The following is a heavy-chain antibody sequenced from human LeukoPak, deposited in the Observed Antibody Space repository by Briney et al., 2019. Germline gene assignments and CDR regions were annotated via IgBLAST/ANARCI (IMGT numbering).Heavy chain of an antibody. CDR1: GYSFTSYW. J-gene: IGHJ5*02. CDR3: ACREFTSTWSYP. V-gene: IGHV5-51*01. Sequence: GESLKISCKGVGYSFTSYWIGWVRQMPGKGMEWMGVIYPDDSRTRYNPSFQGQVTISVDKSISTAYLQWVSLKASDTAMYYCACREFTSTWSYPWGQGTLVTVSS. CDR2: IYPDDSRT. D-gene: IGHD3-10*01.